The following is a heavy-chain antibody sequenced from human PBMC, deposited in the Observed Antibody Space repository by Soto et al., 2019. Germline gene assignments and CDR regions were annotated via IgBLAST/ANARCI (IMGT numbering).Heavy chain of an antibody. CDR3: ARDLADYDFWSGYFDY. D-gene: IGHD3-3*01. J-gene: IGHJ4*02. CDR2: ISSSSSSI. CDR1: GFTFSSYS. Sequence: PGGSLRLSCAASGFTFSSYSMNWVRQARGKGLEWVSYISSSSSSIYYADSVKGRFTISRDNAKNSLYLQMNSLRDEDTAVYYCARDLADYDFWSGYFDYWGQGTLVTVSS. V-gene: IGHV3-48*02.